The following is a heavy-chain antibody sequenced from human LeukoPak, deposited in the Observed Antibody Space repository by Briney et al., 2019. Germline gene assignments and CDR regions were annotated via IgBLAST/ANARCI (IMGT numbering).Heavy chain of an antibody. CDR2: IIPMFRTV. V-gene: IGHV1-69*05. D-gene: IGHD5-12*01. Sequence: ASVKVSCKASGDTFNNYAITWVRQAPGQGLEWMGQIIPMFRTVNYAQKFQGRVTITTDESTNTAYMELNSLRSDDTAVYYCARDGGYSGHGWDFWGQGTLVTVSS. CDR1: GDTFNNYA. J-gene: IGHJ4*02. CDR3: ARDGGYSGHGWDF.